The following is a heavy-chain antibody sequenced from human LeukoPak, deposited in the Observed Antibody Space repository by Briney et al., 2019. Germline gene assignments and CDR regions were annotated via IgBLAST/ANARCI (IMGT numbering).Heavy chain of an antibody. CDR2: IIPIFGTA. V-gene: IGHV1-69*05. Sequence: SVKVSCKASGGTFSSYAISWVRQAPGQGLEWMGGIIPIFGTANYAQKFQGRVTITTDESRSTAYMELSSLRSEDTAVYYCARDRGYYYGSGSYTNWGQGTLVTVSS. CDR3: ARDRGYYYGSGSYTN. D-gene: IGHD3-10*01. CDR1: GGTFSSYA. J-gene: IGHJ4*02.